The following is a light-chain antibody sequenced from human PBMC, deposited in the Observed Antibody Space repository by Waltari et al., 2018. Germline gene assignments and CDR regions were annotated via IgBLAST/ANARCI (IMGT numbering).Light chain of an antibody. V-gene: IGLV1-40*01. Sequence: QSVLTQPPSVSGAPGQRVTIPCTGGGSNIGAGFDVHWYQQLPGTAPKLLIYGDSSRPSGVPDRFSGSKSGTSASLAITGLQAEDEADYYCQSYDSSLSGVVFGGGTKLTVL. CDR2: GDS. CDR3: QSYDSSLSGVV. J-gene: IGLJ2*01. CDR1: GSNIGAGFD.